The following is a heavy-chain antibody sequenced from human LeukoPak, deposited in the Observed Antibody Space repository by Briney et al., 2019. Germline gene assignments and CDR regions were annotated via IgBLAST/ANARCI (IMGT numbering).Heavy chain of an antibody. CDR2: IYYSGST. CDR3: ARHIRIAAAGTGWFDP. J-gene: IGHJ5*02. Sequence: SETLSLTCTVSGGSISSYYWRWIRQPPGKGLEWIGYIYYSGSTNYNPSLKSRVTISVDTSKNQFSLKLSSVTAADTAVYYCARHIRIAAAGTGWFDPWGQGTLVTVSS. CDR1: GGSISSYY. D-gene: IGHD6-13*01. V-gene: IGHV4-59*08.